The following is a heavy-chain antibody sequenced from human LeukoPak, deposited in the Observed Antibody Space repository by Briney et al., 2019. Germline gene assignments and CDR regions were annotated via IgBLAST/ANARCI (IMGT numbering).Heavy chain of an antibody. V-gene: IGHV4-59*01. CDR2: IYYSGST. J-gene: IGHJ2*01. CDR3: ARAPGSGYYSYWYFDL. CDR1: GGSISSYY. Sequence: SETLSLTCTVSGGSISSYYWSWIRQPPGKGLEWIGHIYYSGSTNYNPSLKSRFTISLDTSKNQFSLKLSSVTAADTAVYYCARAPGSGYYSYWYFDLWGRGTLVTVSS. D-gene: IGHD3-22*01.